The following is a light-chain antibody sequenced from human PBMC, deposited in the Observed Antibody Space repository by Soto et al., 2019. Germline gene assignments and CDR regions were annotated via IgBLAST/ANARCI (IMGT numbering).Light chain of an antibody. Sequence: DIQMTQSPSTLSASVGDRVTITCRASQSSSWLAWYQQKPGKAPKLLIYKASTLESGVPSRFSGSGSGTEFTLTISSLQPDDFATYYCQQSFTFGPGPKVDIK. CDR2: KAS. CDR1: QSSSW. J-gene: IGKJ3*01. V-gene: IGKV1-5*03. CDR3: QQSFT.